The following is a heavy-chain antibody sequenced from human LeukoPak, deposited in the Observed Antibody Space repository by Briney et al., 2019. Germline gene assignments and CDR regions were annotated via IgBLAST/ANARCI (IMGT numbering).Heavy chain of an antibody. CDR3: AKDYDFWSGPPGHDAFDI. CDR2: ISGSGGST. D-gene: IGHD3-3*01. Sequence: PGGSLRLSCAASGFTFSSYAMSWVRQAPGRGLEWVSAISGSGGSTYYADSVKGRFTISRDNSNNTLYLQMNSLRAEDTAVYYCAKDYDFWSGPPGHDAFDIWGQGTMVTVSS. CDR1: GFTFSSYA. V-gene: IGHV3-23*01. J-gene: IGHJ3*02.